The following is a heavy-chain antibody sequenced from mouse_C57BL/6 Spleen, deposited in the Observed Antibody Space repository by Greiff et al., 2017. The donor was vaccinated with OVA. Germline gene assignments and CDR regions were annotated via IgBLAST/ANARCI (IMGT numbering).Heavy chain of an antibody. D-gene: IGHD2-3*01. CDR1: GYTFTSYW. J-gene: IGHJ2*01. CDR3: ARSDDGYYGY. V-gene: IGHV1-69*01. Sequence: VQLQQPGAELVMPGASVKLSCKASGYTFTSYWMHWVKQRPGQGLEWIGEIDPSDSYTNYNQKFKGKSTLTVDKSSSTAYMQLSSLTSEDSAVYYCARSDDGYYGYWGQGTTLTVSS. CDR2: IDPSDSYT.